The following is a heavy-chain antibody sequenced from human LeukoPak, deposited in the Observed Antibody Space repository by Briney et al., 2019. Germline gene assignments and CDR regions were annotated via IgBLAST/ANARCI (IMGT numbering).Heavy chain of an antibody. CDR2: IRHDGSNK. V-gene: IGHV3-30*02. CDR1: GFTFSSYG. J-gene: IGHJ4*02. D-gene: IGHD2/OR15-2a*01. Sequence: GGSLGLSCATSGFTFSSYGMHWVRQAPGKGLEWVAFIRHDGSNKEYADSVKGRFTISRDNSKNTVYLQMNSLRADDTAVYYCARDWFHAIDYWGQGTLVTVSS. CDR3: ARDWFHAIDY.